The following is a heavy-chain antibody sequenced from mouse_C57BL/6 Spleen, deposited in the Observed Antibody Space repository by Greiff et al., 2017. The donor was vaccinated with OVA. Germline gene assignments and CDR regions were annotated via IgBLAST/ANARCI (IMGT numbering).Heavy chain of an antibody. V-gene: IGHV1-4*01. CDR2: INPSSGYT. J-gene: IGHJ2*01. Sequence: VKLVESGAELARPGASVKMSCKASGYTFTSYTMHWVKQRPGQGLEWIGYINPSSGYTKYNQKFKDKATLTADKSSSTAYMQLSSLTSEDSAVYYCASHYYGSSYYFDYWGQGTTLTVSS. CDR1: GYTFTSYT. D-gene: IGHD1-1*01. CDR3: ASHYYGSSYYFDY.